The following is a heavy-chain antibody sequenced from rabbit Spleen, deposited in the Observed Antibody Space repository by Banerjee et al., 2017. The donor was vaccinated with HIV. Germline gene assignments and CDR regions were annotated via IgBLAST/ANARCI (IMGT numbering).Heavy chain of an antibody. Sequence: QSLEEFGGDLVKSGESLKLPCTASEFTISSSYHICWDRQPPVQGLELIACIYTTSGNTWYASWVNGRFTISRSISLNTVDLKMSSLTAADTATYFCARGAYDGPIGYCDGYYFILWCQGTLVTVS. CDR2: IYTTSGNT. CDR3: ARGAYDGPIGYCDGYYFIL. CDR1: EFTISSSYH. J-gene: IGHJ4*01. D-gene: IGHD1-1*01. V-gene: IGHV1S43*01.